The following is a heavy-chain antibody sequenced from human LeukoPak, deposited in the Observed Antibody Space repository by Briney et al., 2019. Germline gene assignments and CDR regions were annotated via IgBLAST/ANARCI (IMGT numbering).Heavy chain of an antibody. J-gene: IGHJ6*02. CDR1: GGTFSSYA. CDR2: IIPILGIA. V-gene: IGHV1-69*04. CDR3: ASQWLVLGYYYYGMDV. D-gene: IGHD6-19*01. Sequence: PVKVSCKASGGTFSSYAISWVRQAPGQGLEWMGRIIPILGIANYAQKFQGRVTITADKSTSTAYMELSSLRSEDTAVYYCASQWLVLGYYYYGMDVWGQGTTVTVSS.